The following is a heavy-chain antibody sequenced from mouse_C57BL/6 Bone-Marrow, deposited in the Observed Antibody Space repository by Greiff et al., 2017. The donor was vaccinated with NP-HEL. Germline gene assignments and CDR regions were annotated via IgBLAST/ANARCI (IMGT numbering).Heavy chain of an antibody. V-gene: IGHV5-4*03. Sequence: EVKVVESGGGLVKPGGSLKLSCAASGFTFSSYAMSWVRQTPEKRLEWVATISDGGSYTYYPDNVKGRFTISRDNAKNNLYLQMSHLKSEDTAMYYCARAGFWYFDVWGTGTTVTVSS. J-gene: IGHJ1*03. CDR1: GFTFSSYA. CDR2: ISDGGSYT. CDR3: ARAGFWYFDV.